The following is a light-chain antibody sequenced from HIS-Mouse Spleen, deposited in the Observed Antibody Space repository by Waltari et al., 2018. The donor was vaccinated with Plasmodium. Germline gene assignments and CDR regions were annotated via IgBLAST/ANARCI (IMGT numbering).Light chain of an antibody. V-gene: IGKV3-15*01. Sequence: DIVMTQSPATLSVSPGERATLPCRASQSVSSNLAWYQQKPGQTPRLLIYGASTRTAGITARFSGSGSGTEFPLTISSMQSEDFAVYYCQQYNDLPTFGQGTRLAI. CDR1: QSVSSN. J-gene: IGKJ5*01. CDR2: GAS. CDR3: QQYNDLPT.